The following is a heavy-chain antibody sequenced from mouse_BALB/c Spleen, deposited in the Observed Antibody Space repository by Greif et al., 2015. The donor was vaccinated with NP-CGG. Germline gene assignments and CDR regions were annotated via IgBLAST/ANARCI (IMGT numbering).Heavy chain of an antibody. V-gene: IGHV7-3*02. Sequence: EVQLVESGGGLVQPGGSLRLSCATSGFTFTDYYMSWVRQPPGKALEWLGFIRNKANGYTTEYSASVKGRFTISRDNSQSILYLQMNTLRAEDSATYYCARDIDGYMSHEWFAYWGQGTLVTVSA. CDR3: ARDIDGYMSHEWFAY. CDR1: GFTFTDYY. D-gene: IGHD2-3*01. CDR2: IRNKANGYTT. J-gene: IGHJ3*01.